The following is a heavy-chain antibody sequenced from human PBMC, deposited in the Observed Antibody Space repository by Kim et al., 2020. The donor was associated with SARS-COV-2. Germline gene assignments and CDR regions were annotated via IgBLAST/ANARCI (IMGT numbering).Heavy chain of an antibody. D-gene: IGHD5-18*01. CDR3: ARAGYSYGGDAFDI. J-gene: IGHJ3*02. V-gene: IGHV3-11*06. Sequence: DSGKGRFTIYRDNAKNSLYLQMNSLRAEDTAVYYCARAGYSYGGDAFDIWGQGTMVTVSS.